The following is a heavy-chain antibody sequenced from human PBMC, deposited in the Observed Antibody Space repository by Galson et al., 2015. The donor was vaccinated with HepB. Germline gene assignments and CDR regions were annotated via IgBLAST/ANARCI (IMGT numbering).Heavy chain of an antibody. D-gene: IGHD6-13*01. J-gene: IGHJ4*02. CDR2: IRYDGSNK. Sequence: SLRLSCAASGFTFSSYGMHWVRQAPGKGLEWVAFIRYDGSNKYYADSVKGRFTISRDNSKNTLYLQMNSLRAEDTAVYYCAKPRGGSSWYSFDYWGQGTLVTVSS. CDR3: AKPRGGSSWYSFDY. V-gene: IGHV3-30*02. CDR1: GFTFSSYG.